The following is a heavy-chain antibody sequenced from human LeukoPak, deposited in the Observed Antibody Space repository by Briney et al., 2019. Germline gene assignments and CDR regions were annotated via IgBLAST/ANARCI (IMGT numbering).Heavy chain of an antibody. CDR2: IIPIFGTA. V-gene: IGHV1-69*05. CDR1: GGTFSSYA. Sequence: SVKVSCKASGGTFSSYAISWVRQAPGQGLEWMGRIIPIFGTANYAQKFQGRVTITTDESTSTAHMELSSLRSEDTAVYYCARGYYDILTGYYLFDYWGQGTLVTVSS. CDR3: ARGYYDILTGYYLFDY. J-gene: IGHJ4*02. D-gene: IGHD3-9*01.